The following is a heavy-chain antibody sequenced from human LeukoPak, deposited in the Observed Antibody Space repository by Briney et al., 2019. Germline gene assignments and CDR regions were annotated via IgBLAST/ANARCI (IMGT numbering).Heavy chain of an antibody. V-gene: IGHV4-61*01. CDR1: GGTVSSGTYY. Sequence: SETLSLTCTISGGTVSSGTYYWSWIRQPPGKELEWIGYISYIGNTNYNPSLKSRVTISKDTSKNQFSLKLSSVTAADTAVYHCAREHDRGDFDHWGQGVLVTVAT. D-gene: IGHD1-14*01. CDR2: ISYIGNT. J-gene: IGHJ4*02. CDR3: AREHDRGDFDH.